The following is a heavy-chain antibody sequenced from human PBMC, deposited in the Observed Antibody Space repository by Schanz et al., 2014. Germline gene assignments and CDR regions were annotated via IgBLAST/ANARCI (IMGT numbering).Heavy chain of an antibody. Sequence: VQLVESGGGVVQPGRSLRLSCAASGFTFSSYSMNWVRQAPGKGLEWVSSISSSSSYIYYADSVKGRFTISRDNSKNTLYLQMNSLRAEDTAVYYCAKQIHYDILTVTRNWGQGTLVTDSS. CDR3: AKQIHYDILTVTRN. J-gene: IGHJ4*02. CDR1: GFTFSSYS. CDR2: ISSSSSYI. D-gene: IGHD3-9*01. V-gene: IGHV3-21*04.